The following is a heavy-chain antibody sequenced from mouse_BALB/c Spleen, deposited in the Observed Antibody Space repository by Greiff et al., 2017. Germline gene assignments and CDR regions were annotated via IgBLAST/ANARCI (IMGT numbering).Heavy chain of an antibody. Sequence: EVQLQQSGAELVKPGASVKLSCTASGFNIKDTYMHWVKQRPEQGLEWIGRIDPANGNTKYDPKFQGKATITADTSSNTAYLQLSSLTSEDTAVYYCARGGFITTAAYFDVWGAGTTVTVSS. D-gene: IGHD1-2*01. CDR3: ARGGFITTAAYFDV. CDR2: IDPANGNT. CDR1: GFNIKDTY. J-gene: IGHJ1*01. V-gene: IGHV14-3*02.